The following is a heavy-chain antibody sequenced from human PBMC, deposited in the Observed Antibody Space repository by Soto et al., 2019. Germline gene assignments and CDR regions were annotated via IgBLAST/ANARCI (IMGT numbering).Heavy chain of an antibody. CDR3: ARVSGYSGYDRVGYYYYGMDV. J-gene: IGHJ6*02. CDR1: GGSISSGGYY. V-gene: IGHV4-31*03. Sequence: SETLSLTCTVSGGSISSGGYYWSWIRQHPGKGLEWIGYIYYSGSTYYNPSLKSRVTISVNTSKNQFSLKLSSVTAADTAVYYCARVSGYSGYDRVGYYYYGMDVWGQGTTVTVSS. CDR2: IYYSGST. D-gene: IGHD5-12*01.